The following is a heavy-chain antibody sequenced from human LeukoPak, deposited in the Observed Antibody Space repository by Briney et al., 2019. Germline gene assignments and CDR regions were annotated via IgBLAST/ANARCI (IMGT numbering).Heavy chain of an antibody. CDR1: GGSFSGYY. CDR2: INHSGST. CDR3: ARGGELERLSIYYYYMDV. D-gene: IGHD1-1*01. V-gene: IGHV4-34*01. Sequence: PSETLSLTCAVYGGSFSGYYWSWIRQPPGKGLEWIGEINHSGSTDYNPSLKSRVTISVDTSKNQSSLKLSSVTAADTAVYYCARGGELERLSIYYYYMDVWGKGTTVTVSS. J-gene: IGHJ6*03.